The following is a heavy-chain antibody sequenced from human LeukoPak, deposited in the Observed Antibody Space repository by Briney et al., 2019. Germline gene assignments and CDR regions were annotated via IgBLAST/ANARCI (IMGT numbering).Heavy chain of an antibody. CDR1: GFTFDDSV. CDR2: ISGSGGST. J-gene: IGHJ4*02. V-gene: IGHV3-23*01. Sequence: GGSLRLSCAASGFTFDDSVMSWVRQAPGKGLEWVSAISGSGGSTYYADSVKGRFTISRDNSKNTLYLQMNSLRAEDTAVYYCAKEAMDYYFDYWGQGTLVTVSS. D-gene: IGHD5-18*01. CDR3: AKEAMDYYFDY.